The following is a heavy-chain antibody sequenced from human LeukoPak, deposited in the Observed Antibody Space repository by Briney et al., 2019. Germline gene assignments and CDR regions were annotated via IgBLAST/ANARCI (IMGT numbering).Heavy chain of an antibody. CDR3: ATYHDSAGND. Sequence: GGSLRLSCAASGFSFSDFWMSWDRQAPGKGREWVDNITHDGNAKNYVPSVRGGFTISRDNAKNSLYLQLNSLTVEDTAVYYCATYHDSAGNDWGQGTLVTVSS. CDR1: GFSFSDFW. D-gene: IGHD2-15*01. V-gene: IGHV3-7*01. J-gene: IGHJ4*02. CDR2: ITHDGNAK.